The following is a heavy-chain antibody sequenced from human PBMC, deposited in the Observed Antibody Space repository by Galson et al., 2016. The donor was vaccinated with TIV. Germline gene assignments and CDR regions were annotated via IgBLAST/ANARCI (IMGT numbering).Heavy chain of an antibody. CDR3: VRAIATLGSF. J-gene: IGHJ4*02. CDR1: GFSISDYW. V-gene: IGHV3-7*03. Sequence: SLRLSCAASGFSISDYWMNWVHQAPGKGLEWVANIKQDGSEIYYVDAVKGRFTISRDNDKNSVVLQMNSLRAEDTAVYYCVRAIATLGSFWGQGTLVTVSS. D-gene: IGHD6-13*01. CDR2: IKQDGSEI.